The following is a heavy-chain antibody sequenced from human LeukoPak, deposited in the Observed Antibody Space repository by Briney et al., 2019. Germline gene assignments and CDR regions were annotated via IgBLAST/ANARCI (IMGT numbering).Heavy chain of an antibody. Sequence: PGRSLRLSCAASGFTFSTYGINWVRQAPGKGLEGVAVVSHDGSRKYYADSVKGRFTISRDNSKNTLYLQLNSLRADDTAVYYCAKDSLEYCSSTSCLVPFDYWGQGTLVTVSS. CDR3: AKDSLEYCSSTSCLVPFDY. CDR2: VSHDGSRK. V-gene: IGHV3-30*18. D-gene: IGHD2-2*01. J-gene: IGHJ4*02. CDR1: GFTFSTYG.